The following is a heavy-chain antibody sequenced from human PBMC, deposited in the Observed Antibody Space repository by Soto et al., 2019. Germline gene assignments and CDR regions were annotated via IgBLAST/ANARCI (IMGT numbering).Heavy chain of an antibody. V-gene: IGHV1-18*04. CDR2: VSPYNGDT. Sequence: SVKVSCKASGYTLTTYGINWVRQAPGQGLEWMGWVSPYNGDTSYAQKVQGRVTMTTDTSTTTAYLELRSLRSDDTAVYYCAREVGHMDVWGQGTTVTVSS. CDR1: GYTLTTYG. CDR3: AREVGHMDV. D-gene: IGHD2-2*01. J-gene: IGHJ6*02.